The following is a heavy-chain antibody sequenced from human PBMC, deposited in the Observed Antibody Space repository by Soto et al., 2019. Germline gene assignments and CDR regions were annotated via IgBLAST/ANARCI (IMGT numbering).Heavy chain of an antibody. CDR1: GGSISSSSYY. D-gene: IGHD3-16*01. CDR2: IYYSGST. V-gene: IGHV4-39*01. Sequence: QLQLQESGPGLVKPSETLSLTCTVSGGSISSSSYYWGWIRQPPGKGLEWIVSIYYSGSTYYNPSLKSRVTRYVDTSKNQVSLKLSSVTAADTAVYYCARPGSGEGARGKTSYYFDYWGQGTLVTVSS. CDR3: ARPGSGEGARGKTSYYFDY. J-gene: IGHJ4*02.